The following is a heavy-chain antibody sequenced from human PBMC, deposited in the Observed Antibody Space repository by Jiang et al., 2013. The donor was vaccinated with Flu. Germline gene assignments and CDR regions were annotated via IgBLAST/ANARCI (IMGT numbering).Heavy chain of an antibody. CDR3: AERVGATPNYYYGMDV. CDR2: INPSGGST. V-gene: IGHV1-46*01. Sequence: SGAEVKKPGASVKVSCKASGYTFTSYYMHWVRQAPGQGLEWMGIINPSGGSTSYAQKFQGRVTMTRDTSTSTVYMELSSLRSEDTAVYYCAERVGATPNYYYGMDVWGQGTTVTVSS. CDR1: GYTFTSYY. D-gene: IGHD1-26*01. J-gene: IGHJ6*02.